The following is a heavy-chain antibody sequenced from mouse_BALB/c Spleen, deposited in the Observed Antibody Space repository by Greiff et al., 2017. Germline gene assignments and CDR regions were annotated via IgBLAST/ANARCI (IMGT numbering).Heavy chain of an antibody. CDR2: ISDGGSYT. V-gene: IGHV5-4*02. CDR3: ARDYYGSSYAMDY. J-gene: IGHJ4*01. Sequence: EVLLVESGGGFVKPGGSLQLSCAASGFTFSDYYMYWVRQTPEKRLEWVATISDGGSYTYYPDSVKGRFTISRDNAKNNLYLQMSSLKSEDTAMYYCARDYYGSSYAMDYWGQGTSVTVSS. D-gene: IGHD1-1*01. CDR1: GFTFSDYY.